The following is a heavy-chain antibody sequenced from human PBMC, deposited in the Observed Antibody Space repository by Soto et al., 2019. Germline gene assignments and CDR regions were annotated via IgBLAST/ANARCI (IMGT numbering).Heavy chain of an antibody. D-gene: IGHD3-10*01. Sequence: QVQLQESGPGLVKPSQTLSLTCTVSGGSISSGDYYWSWIRQPPGKGLEWIGYIYYSGSTYYNPSLKSRVTISVDTSKNPFSLKLSSVTAADTAVYYCARAIDQLLWFGELRGWFDPWGQGTLVTVSS. J-gene: IGHJ5*02. V-gene: IGHV4-30-4*01. CDR3: ARAIDQLLWFGELRGWFDP. CDR2: IYYSGST. CDR1: GGSISSGDYY.